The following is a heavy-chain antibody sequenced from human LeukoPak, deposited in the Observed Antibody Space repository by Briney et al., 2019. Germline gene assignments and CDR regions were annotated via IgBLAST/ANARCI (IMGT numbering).Heavy chain of an antibody. CDR1: GYTFTTYY. V-gene: IGHV1-18*04. D-gene: IGHD3-22*01. J-gene: IGHJ4*02. CDR3: ARVRDYYASSDYSDY. Sequence: GASVNVSCKTSGYTFTTYYVSGGRQAPGQGLEWRGWISGYNAKTKYVQKFQGRITMTIDTSTTTAYMELRSLTSDDTAVYYCARVRDYYASSDYSDYWGQGTLVTVSS. CDR2: ISGYNAKT.